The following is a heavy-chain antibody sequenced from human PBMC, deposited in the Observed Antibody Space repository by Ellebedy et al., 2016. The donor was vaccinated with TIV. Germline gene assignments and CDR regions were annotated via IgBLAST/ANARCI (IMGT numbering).Heavy chain of an antibody. J-gene: IGHJ5*02. V-gene: IGHV4-31*01. CDR1: GGSISSGGYY. CDR3: ARGTTGTTGVSWFDP. Sequence: MPSETLSLTCTVSGGSISSGGYYWSWIRQHPGMGLEWIGYIYYSGSTYYNPSLKSLVTISVDKSKNPFSLKLSSVTAADTAVYYCARGTTGTTGVSWFDPWGQGTPVTVSS. D-gene: IGHD1-1*01. CDR2: IYYSGST.